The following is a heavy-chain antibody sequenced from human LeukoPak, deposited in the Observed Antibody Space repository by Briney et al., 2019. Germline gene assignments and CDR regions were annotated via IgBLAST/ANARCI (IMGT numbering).Heavy chain of an antibody. D-gene: IGHD2-15*01. CDR2: INPSGGST. CDR1: GYTFTSYY. CDR3: AREIVVVVAPSTSDYYGMDV. V-gene: IGHV1-46*01. Sequence: ASVKVSCKASGYTFTSYYMHWVRQAPGQGLEWMGIINPSGGSTSYAQKFQGRVTMTGDTSTSTVYMELSSLRSEDTAVYYCAREIVVVVAPSTSDYYGMDVWGQGTTVTVS. J-gene: IGHJ6*02.